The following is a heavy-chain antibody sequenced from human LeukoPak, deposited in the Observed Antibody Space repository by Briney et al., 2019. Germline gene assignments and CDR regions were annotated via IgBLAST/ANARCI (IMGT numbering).Heavy chain of an antibody. V-gene: IGHV4-59*01. Sequence: SETLSLTCSVSGGSISSYYWSWIRQPPGKGLEWIGYIYNSGSTKYNPSLKSRVTISVDTSKNQFSLKLSSVTAADTAVYYCARWVVPAGLWYFDLWGRGTLVTVSS. CDR2: IYNSGST. CDR1: GGSISSYY. J-gene: IGHJ2*01. D-gene: IGHD2-2*01. CDR3: ARWVVPAGLWYFDL.